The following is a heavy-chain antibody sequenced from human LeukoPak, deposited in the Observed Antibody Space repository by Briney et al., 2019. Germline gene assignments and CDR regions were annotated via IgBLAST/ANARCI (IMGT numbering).Heavy chain of an antibody. D-gene: IGHD3-22*01. CDR1: GYSFTSYW. CDR3: ARHGGYYDSSGYYER. CDR2: IYPGDSDT. V-gene: IGHV5-51*01. J-gene: IGHJ4*02. Sequence: GESLKISCKGSGYSFTSYWLGWVRRMPGEGLEWMGIIYPGDSDTRYSPSFQGQVTISADKSISTAFLQWSSLKASDTAMYYCARHGGYYDSSGYYERWGQGTLVTVSS.